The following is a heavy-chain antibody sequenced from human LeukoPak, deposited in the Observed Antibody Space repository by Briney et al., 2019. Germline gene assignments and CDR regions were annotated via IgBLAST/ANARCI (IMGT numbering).Heavy chain of an antibody. CDR1: GGSFSGYY. V-gene: IGHV4-34*01. CDR3: ARYDFWSGYFQH. Sequence: SETLSLTCAVYGGSFSGYYWSWIRQPPGKGLEWIGEINHSGSTNYNPSLKSRVTISVDTSKNQFSLKLSSVTAADTAVYYCARYDFWSGYFQHWGQGTLVTVSS. D-gene: IGHD3-3*01. J-gene: IGHJ1*01. CDR2: INHSGST.